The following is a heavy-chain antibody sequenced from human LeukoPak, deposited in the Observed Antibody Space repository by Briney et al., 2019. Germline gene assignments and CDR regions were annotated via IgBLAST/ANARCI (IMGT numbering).Heavy chain of an antibody. J-gene: IGHJ4*02. CDR1: SGSISNFH. CDR2: IFTSGST. V-gene: IGHV4-4*07. Sequence: SETLSLTCSVSSGSISNFHWSWIRQPAGKGLEWIGRIFTSGSTNYNPSLKSRVTMSVDTSKNQFSLKMSSVTAADTAVYYCARDLGISGWYAPPLGYFDYWGQGTLLTVSS. D-gene: IGHD6-19*01. CDR3: ARDLGISGWYAPPLGYFDY.